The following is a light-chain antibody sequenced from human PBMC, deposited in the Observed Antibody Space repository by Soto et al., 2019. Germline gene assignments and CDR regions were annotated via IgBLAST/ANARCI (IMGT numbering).Light chain of an antibody. CDR2: GAS. Sequence: IVMTQSPATLSVSPGERATLSCRASQTIDNKLAWYQQRPCQAPRLLIYGASIRATGIPARFSGSGSGIEFTLTISGLQSEDFGVYYCQQYKDWRTFGQGTNVDIK. J-gene: IGKJ1*01. CDR1: QTIDNK. CDR3: QQYKDWRT. V-gene: IGKV3-15*01.